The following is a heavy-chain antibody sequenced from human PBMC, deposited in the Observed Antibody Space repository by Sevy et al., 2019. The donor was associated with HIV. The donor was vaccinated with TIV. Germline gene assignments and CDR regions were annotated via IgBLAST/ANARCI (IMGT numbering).Heavy chain of an antibody. CDR3: AKDTRGIAVAGDLSGGY. D-gene: IGHD6-19*01. J-gene: IGHJ4*02. CDR2: ISWNSGSI. V-gene: IGHV3-9*01. CDR1: GFTFDDYA. Sequence: GGSLRLSCAASGFTFDDYAMHWVRQAPGKGLEWVSGISWNSGSIGYADSVKGRFTISRDNAKNSLYLQMTSLRAEDTALYYCAKDTRGIAVAGDLSGGYWGQGTLVTVSS.